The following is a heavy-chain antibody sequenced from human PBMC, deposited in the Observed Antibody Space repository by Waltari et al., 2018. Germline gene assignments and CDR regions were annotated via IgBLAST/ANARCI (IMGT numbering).Heavy chain of an antibody. V-gene: IGHV3-23*03. J-gene: IGHJ4*02. CDR2: IYSGGSST. CDR3: AKTRPPYCSSTSCYPVHPYFDY. CDR1: GFTFSSYA. Sequence: EVQLLESGGGLVQLWGSLRLSCAASGFTFSSYAMSWVRQAPGKGLEWVSVIYSGGSSTYYADSVKGRFTISRDNSKNTLYLQMNSLRAEDTAVYYCAKTRPPYCSSTSCYPVHPYFDYWGQGTLVTVSS. D-gene: IGHD2-2*01.